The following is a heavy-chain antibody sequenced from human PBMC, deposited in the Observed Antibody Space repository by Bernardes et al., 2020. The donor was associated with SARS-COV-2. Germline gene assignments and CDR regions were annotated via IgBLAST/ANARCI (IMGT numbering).Heavy chain of an antibody. CDR1: GFSVSTNY. CDR3: ARDRGLILLHGMDV. V-gene: IGHV3-53*01. CDR2: FYRGDET. J-gene: IGHJ6*02. D-gene: IGHD3-10*01. Sequence: GGSLRLSCADSGFSVSTNYMSWVRQAPGRGPEWVSVFYRGDETYYADSVKGRFTISRDNSKNTLYLQMNSLRAEDTAVYYCARDRGLILLHGMDVWGQGTTVTVSS.